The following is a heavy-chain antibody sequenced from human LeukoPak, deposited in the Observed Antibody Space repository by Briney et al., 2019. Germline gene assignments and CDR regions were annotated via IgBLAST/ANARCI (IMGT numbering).Heavy chain of an antibody. CDR1: GGSISSYY. D-gene: IGHD1-26*01. CDR3: ARGDLGWEHI. CDR2: INHSGST. J-gene: IGHJ3*02. Sequence: SETLSLTCTVSGGSISSYYWSWIRQPPGKGLEWIGEINHSGSTNYNPSLKSRVTISVDTSKNQFSLKLSSVTAADTAVYYCARGDLGWEHIWGQGTMVTVSS. V-gene: IGHV4-34*01.